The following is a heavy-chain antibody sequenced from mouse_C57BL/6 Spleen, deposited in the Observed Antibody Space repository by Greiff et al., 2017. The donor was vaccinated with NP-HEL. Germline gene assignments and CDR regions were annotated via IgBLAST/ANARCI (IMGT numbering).Heavy chain of an antibody. Sequence: QVQLQQPGAELVKLGASVKLSCKASGYTFTSYWMQWVKQRPGQGLEWIGEIDPSDSYTNYNQKFKGKATLTVDKSSSTAYMQLSSLTSEDSAVYYGARRLLRRYFDVWGTGTTVTVSS. V-gene: IGHV1-50*01. J-gene: IGHJ1*03. CDR2: IDPSDSYT. CDR3: ARRLLRRYFDV. D-gene: IGHD1-1*01. CDR1: GYTFTSYW.